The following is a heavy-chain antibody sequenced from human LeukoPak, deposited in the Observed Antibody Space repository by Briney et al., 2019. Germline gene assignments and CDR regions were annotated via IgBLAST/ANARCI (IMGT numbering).Heavy chain of an antibody. J-gene: IGHJ6*02. Sequence: SQTLSLTCTVSGGSISSGGYYWSWIRQHPGKGLEWIGYIYYSGSTYYNPSLTSRVTMSVDTSKNQFSLKLSSVTAADTAIYYCARDHTETSSLNFRNYYYGMDIWGQGTTVIVSS. CDR1: GGSISSGGYY. CDR2: IYYSGST. V-gene: IGHV4-31*03. D-gene: IGHD4-11*01. CDR3: ARDHTETSSLNFRNYYYGMDI.